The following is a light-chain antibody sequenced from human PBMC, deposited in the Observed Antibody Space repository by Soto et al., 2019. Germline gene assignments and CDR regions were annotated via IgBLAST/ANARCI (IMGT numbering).Light chain of an antibody. Sequence: QTVVTQEPSFSVSPGGTVTLTCGLSSGSVSTGYYPSWYQQTPGQAPSTLIYSTNTRSSGVPDRFSGSIPGNKAALTITGAQAEDESDYYCVLYMGSGISVFGGGTKVTVL. CDR2: STN. CDR3: VLYMGSGISV. J-gene: IGLJ2*01. V-gene: IGLV8-61*01. CDR1: SGSVSTGYY.